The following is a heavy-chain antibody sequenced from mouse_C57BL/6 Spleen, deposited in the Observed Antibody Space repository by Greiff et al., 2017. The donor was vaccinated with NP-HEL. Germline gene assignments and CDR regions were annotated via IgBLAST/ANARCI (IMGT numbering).Heavy chain of an antibody. CDR2: IGWGADK. J-gene: IGHJ2*01. D-gene: IGHD1-1*01. Sequence: ESGPGILQPSQTLSITCSFSGFSLSTFGMGVGWIRQPSGKGLVWLACIGWGADKNYNPDLKSRLTISKDTSKNQVFLKIANVDTADTARYYCARGVFYYGSPYSLDYWGQGTTLTVSS. CDR1: GFSLSTFGMG. CDR3: ARGVFYYGSPYSLDY. V-gene: IGHV8-8*01.